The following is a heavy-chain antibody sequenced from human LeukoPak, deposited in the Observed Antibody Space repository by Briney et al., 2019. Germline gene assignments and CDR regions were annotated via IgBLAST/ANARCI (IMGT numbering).Heavy chain of an antibody. Sequence: SETLSLTCTVSGYSISKSYLWGLVPQPPGKAPEWIGTTSHDGSSYQNPSLKSRVTISIDTSKNQFSLQMTSLTAAHTAVYYCVRGELGGFDNWGQGILVAGSA. CDR3: VRGELGGFDN. D-gene: IGHD7-27*01. V-gene: IGHV4-38-2*02. CDR2: TSHDGSS. J-gene: IGHJ4*02. CDR1: GYSISKSYL.